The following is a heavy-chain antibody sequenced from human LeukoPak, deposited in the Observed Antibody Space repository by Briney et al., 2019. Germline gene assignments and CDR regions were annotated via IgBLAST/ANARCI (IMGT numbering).Heavy chain of an antibody. Sequence: GGSLRLSCAASGFTFSSYGMHWVRQAPGKGLEWVAAISYDGSNKFHADSVKGRFTISRDNSNNTLYLQMNSLRAEDTAVYYCAKDRSVVFDYWGQGTLVTVSS. CDR3: AKDRSVVFDY. V-gene: IGHV3-30*18. D-gene: IGHD4-23*01. CDR1: GFTFSSYG. J-gene: IGHJ4*02. CDR2: ISYDGSNK.